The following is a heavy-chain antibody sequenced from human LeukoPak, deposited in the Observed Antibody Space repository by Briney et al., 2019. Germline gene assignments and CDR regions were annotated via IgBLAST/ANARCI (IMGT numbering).Heavy chain of an antibody. J-gene: IGHJ4*02. CDR1: RFTFSSYA. Sequence: GGSLRLSCAASRFTFSSYAMSWVRQAPGQGLEWVSAISGSGGSTYYADSVKGRFTISRDNSKNTLYLQMNSLRAEDTAVYYCAKFYDSSGYYAGVPDYWGQGTLVTVSS. D-gene: IGHD3-22*01. CDR3: AKFYDSSGYYAGVPDY. V-gene: IGHV3-23*01. CDR2: ISGSGGST.